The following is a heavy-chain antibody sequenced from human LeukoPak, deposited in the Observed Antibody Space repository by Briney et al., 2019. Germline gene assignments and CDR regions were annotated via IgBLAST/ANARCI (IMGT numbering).Heavy chain of an antibody. V-gene: IGHV4-31*03. J-gene: IGHJ5*02. Sequence: SETLSLTCTVSGGSISSGGYYWSWIRQHPGKGLEWIGYIYYSGSTYYNPSLKSRVTISVDTSKNQFSLKLSSVTAADTAVYYCARERYSSSRGWFDPWGQGTLSPSPQ. CDR3: ARERYSSSRGWFDP. CDR1: GGSISSGGYY. D-gene: IGHD6-6*01. CDR2: IYYSGST.